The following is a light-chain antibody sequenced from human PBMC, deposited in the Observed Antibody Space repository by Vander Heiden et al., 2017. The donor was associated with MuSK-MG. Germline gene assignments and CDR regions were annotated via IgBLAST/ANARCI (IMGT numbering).Light chain of an antibody. CDR3: QQGYTKPLT. CDR1: QNSGNY. J-gene: IGKJ4*01. Sequence: DIQMTQSPSSLSASVGDRVTIISRATQNSGNYLNWYQKKVGKAPQLLIYAATRLQSGVPSRFSGSGSGTEFTLSISSLQREDFATYYCQQGYTKPLTFGGGTKVEIK. CDR2: AAT. V-gene: IGKV1-39*01.